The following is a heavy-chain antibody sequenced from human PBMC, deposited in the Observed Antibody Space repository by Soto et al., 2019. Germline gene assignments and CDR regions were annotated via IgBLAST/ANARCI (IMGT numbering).Heavy chain of an antibody. CDR3: ARVDIVVVPAAMYTVDYYYYYMDV. J-gene: IGHJ6*03. Sequence: SETLSLTCTVSGGSISSYYWSWIRQPPGKGLEWIGYIYYSGSTNYNPSLESRVTISVDTSKNQFSLKLSSVTAADTAVYYCARVDIVVVPAAMYTVDYYYYYMDVWGKGTTVTVSS. V-gene: IGHV4-59*01. CDR2: IYYSGST. CDR1: GGSISSYY. D-gene: IGHD2-2*01.